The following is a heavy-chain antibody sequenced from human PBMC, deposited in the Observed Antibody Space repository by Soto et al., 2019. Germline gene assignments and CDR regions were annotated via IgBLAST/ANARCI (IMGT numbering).Heavy chain of an antibody. V-gene: IGHV1-18*03. CDR3: ARDLTGTPVY. CDR2: ISAYNGNT. Sequence: QVQLVQSGAEVKKPGASVKVSCKASGYTFTSYGISWVRQAPGQGLEWMGWISAYNGNTNDAQKLQGRVTMTTDTPTNTAHMELTSLSSDDMAVYCCARDLTGTPVYWGPGTLVTVSS. D-gene: IGHD3-9*01. CDR1: GYTFTSYG. J-gene: IGHJ4*02.